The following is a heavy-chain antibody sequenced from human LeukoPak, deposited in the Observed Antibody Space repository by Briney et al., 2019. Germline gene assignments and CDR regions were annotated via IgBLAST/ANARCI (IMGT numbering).Heavy chain of an antibody. Sequence: GGSLRLSCAASGFTFSSYAMHWVRQAPGKGLEWVSAISGSGGSTYYADSVKGRFTISRDNSKNTLYLQMNSLRAEDTAVYYCAKDATGSYYKNWFDPWGQGTLVTVSS. CDR1: GFTFSSYA. J-gene: IGHJ5*02. V-gene: IGHV3-23*01. CDR3: AKDATGSYYKNWFDP. D-gene: IGHD3-10*01. CDR2: ISGSGGST.